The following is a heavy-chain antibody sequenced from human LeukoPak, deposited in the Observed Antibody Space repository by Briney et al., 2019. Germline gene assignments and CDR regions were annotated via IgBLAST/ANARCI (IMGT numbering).Heavy chain of an antibody. Sequence: PGGSLRLSCAASGFTVSDNYMSWVRQAPGKGLEWVSGISGSGDSTYYADSVKGRFTISRDNSKNTLFLQMNSLRAEDTAIYYCAKYLSAKGPPYGLDVWGRGTTVTVSS. J-gene: IGHJ6*02. CDR3: AKYLSAKGPPYGLDV. V-gene: IGHV3-23*01. CDR2: ISGSGDST. CDR1: GFTVSDNY.